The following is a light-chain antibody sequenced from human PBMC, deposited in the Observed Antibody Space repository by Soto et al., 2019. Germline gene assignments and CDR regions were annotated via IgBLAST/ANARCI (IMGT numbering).Light chain of an antibody. J-gene: IGKJ3*01. V-gene: IGKV1-5*03. CDR3: QQYNSYPPT. Sequence: DIQMTQSPSTLSASVGDRVTITCRASQSMSSWLAWYQQKPGKVPKLLIYKASSLESGVPSRFSGSGSGTEFTLTISSLQPDDFATYYCQQYNSYPPTFGPGTKVDI. CDR2: KAS. CDR1: QSMSSW.